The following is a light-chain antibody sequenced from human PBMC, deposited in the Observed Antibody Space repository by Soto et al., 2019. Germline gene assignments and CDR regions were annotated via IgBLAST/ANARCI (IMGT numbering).Light chain of an antibody. Sequence: DIQRTQSPSTLSSCLVYRFTITCRASQSISSWLAWYQQKPGKDPKLLIYDVSSLESGVPSRFSGSGSATEFTLTISSLKPDDFETYYRKQYNTFWKFGKGTTVDIK. V-gene: IGKV1-5*01. CDR1: QSISSW. CDR3: KQYNTFWK. CDR2: DVS. J-gene: IGKJ1*01.